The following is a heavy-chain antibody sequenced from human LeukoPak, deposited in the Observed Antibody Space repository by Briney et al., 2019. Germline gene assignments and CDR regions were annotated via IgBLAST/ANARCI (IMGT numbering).Heavy chain of an antibody. CDR2: MHPNSGNT. CDR3: ARSKIFGLVEL. D-gene: IGHD3-3*01. CDR1: GYTFTSYD. V-gene: IGHV1-8*01. J-gene: IGHJ4*02. Sequence: GASVKVSCKASGYTFTSYDTHWVRQATGQGLEWMGWMHPNSGNTGYAQKFQGRVTMTRNTSISTAYMELRSLRSDDTAVYYCARSKIFGLVELWGQGTLVTVSS.